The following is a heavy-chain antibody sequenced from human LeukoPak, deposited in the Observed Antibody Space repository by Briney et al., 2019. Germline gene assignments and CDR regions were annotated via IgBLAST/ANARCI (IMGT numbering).Heavy chain of an antibody. CDR3: AREGGNWFDP. V-gene: IGHV4-38-2*02. Sequence: SETFSLTCTVPGYSISSGYYWGWFGQPPGKGLEWIGSIYHSGSTYYNPSLKSRVTISVDTSKNQFSLKLSSVTAADTAVYYCAREGGNWFDPWGQGTLVTVSS. J-gene: IGHJ5*02. CDR2: IYHSGST. CDR1: GYSISSGYY. D-gene: IGHD3-16*01.